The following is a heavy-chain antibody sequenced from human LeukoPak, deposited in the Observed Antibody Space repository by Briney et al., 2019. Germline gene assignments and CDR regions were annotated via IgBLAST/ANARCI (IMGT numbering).Heavy chain of an antibody. CDR2: INHSGST. CDR1: GGSFSGYY. V-gene: IGHV4-34*01. Sequence: SETLSLTCAVYGGSFSGYYWSWIRQPPGKGLEWIGEINHSGSTNYNPSLKSRVTISVDTSKNQFSLKLSSVTAADTAVYYCASLSSSSRRGYYYYYYMDVWGKGTTVTVSS. CDR3: ASLSSSSRRGYYYYYYMDV. J-gene: IGHJ6*03. D-gene: IGHD6-6*01.